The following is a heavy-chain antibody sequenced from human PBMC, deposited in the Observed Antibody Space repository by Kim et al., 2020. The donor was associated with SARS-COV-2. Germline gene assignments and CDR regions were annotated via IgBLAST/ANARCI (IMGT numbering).Heavy chain of an antibody. V-gene: IGHV3-30*03. D-gene: IGHD3-22*01. Sequence: GGSLRLSCAASGFTFSSYGMHWVRQAPGKGLEWVAVILYDGSNKYYADSVKGRLTISRDNSKNTLYLQMNSLRAEDTAVYYCAAPRGMIVVVPGYWGQGTLVTVSS. J-gene: IGHJ4*02. CDR3: AAPRGMIVVVPGY. CDR2: ILYDGSNK. CDR1: GFTFSSYG.